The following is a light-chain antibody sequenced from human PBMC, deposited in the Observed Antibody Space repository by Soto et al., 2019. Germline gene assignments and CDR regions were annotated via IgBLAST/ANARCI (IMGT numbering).Light chain of an antibody. CDR2: ASS. V-gene: IGKV1-39*01. J-gene: IGKJ2*01. CDR3: QHSYITPRYT. CDR1: QSISSH. Sequence: DIQITQSPSSLSASVGDRVTITCRASQSISSHLNWYQHKPGRPPRLLIFASSILEGGVPSRFSGSGSYTYFTLTIDSRQPEDVATYYCQHSYITPRYTFGQGTKVEI.